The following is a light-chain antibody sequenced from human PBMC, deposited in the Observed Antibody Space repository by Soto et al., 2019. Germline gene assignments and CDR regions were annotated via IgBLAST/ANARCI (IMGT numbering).Light chain of an antibody. CDR3: EQHGKSPWT. CDR1: QRVGTTY. CDR2: GAS. V-gene: IGKV3-20*01. J-gene: IGKJ1*01. Sequence: EIVLSQSPGTLSLSPGERATLSCRASQRVGTTYLAWYQHKPGQAPRLLIYGASSRATGIPDRISGSGTGPVFTLTFCSLEPEDSAMYYCEQHGKSPWTFGQGTKVEIK.